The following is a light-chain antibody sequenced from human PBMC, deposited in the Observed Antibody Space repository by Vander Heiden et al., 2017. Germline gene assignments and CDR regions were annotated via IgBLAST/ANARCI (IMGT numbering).Light chain of an antibody. Sequence: QSALPPPAPVAGSPGQSITISCTGTSSDVGGHNYDSWYQQHPGKAPKLMIYDVSNRPSGVSNRFSGSKSGNTASLTISGLQAEDEADYYCSSYTSSSTLVFGGGTKLTVL. CDR3: SSYTSSSTLV. CDR1: SSDVGGHNY. V-gene: IGLV2-14*01. CDR2: DVS. J-gene: IGLJ2*01.